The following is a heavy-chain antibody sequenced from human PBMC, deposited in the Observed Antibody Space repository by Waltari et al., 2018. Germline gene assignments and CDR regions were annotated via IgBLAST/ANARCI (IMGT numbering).Heavy chain of an antibody. V-gene: IGHV1-69-2*01. Sequence: EVQLVQSGAEVKKPGATVKIYCKASGYTFTDYYMHWVKQAPGKGLEWMGRVDPEDGETIYAEKFQGRVTITADTSTDTAYMELSSLRSEDTAVYYCATFMKQLVPDDAFDIWGQGTMVTVSS. CDR1: GYTFTDYY. D-gene: IGHD6-13*01. J-gene: IGHJ3*02. CDR3: ATFMKQLVPDDAFDI. CDR2: VDPEDGET.